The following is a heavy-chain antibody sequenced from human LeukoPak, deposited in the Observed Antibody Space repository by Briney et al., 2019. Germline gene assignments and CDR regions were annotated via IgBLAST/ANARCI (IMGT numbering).Heavy chain of an antibody. CDR3: ARGRGGYLD. V-gene: IGHV4-39*07. J-gene: IGHJ3*01. CDR2: INYSGST. D-gene: IGHD5-12*01. CDR1: GGSINSGDYY. Sequence: ASETLSLTCTVSGGSINSGDYYWVWIRQPPGKGLEWIGEINYSGSTNYNPSLKSRVTISVDTSKNQFSLKLSSVTAADTAVYYCARGRGGYLDWGQGTMVTVSS.